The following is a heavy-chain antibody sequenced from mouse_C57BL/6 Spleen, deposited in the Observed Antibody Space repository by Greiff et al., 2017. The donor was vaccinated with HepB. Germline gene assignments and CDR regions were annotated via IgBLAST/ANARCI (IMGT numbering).Heavy chain of an antibody. J-gene: IGHJ2*01. CDR2: IYPSDSET. Sequence: QVQLQQPGAELVRPGSSVKLSCKASGYTFTSYWMDWVKQRPGQGLEWIGNIYPSDSETHYNQKFKDKATLTVDKSSSTAYMQLSSLTSEDSAVYYCARRDRGSSYFDYWGQGTTLTVSS. D-gene: IGHD1-1*01. CDR1: GYTFTSYW. CDR3: ARRDRGSSYFDY. V-gene: IGHV1-61*01.